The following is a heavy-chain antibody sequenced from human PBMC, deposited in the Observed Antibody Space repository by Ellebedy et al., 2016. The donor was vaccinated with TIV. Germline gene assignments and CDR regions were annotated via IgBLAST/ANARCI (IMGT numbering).Heavy chain of an antibody. CDR3: AKGRGGGSDSSAPRYYFDS. D-gene: IGHD3-22*01. CDR1: GFSFSHYA. Sequence: PGGSLRLSCAASGFSFSHYAISWVRQAPGKGLEWVSTISNTGGRTYYADSVEGRFTISRDNSKKTLYLQMNSLRAEDTAVYYCAKGRGGGSDSSAPRYYFDSWGLGTLVTVSS. CDR2: ISNTGGRT. J-gene: IGHJ4*02. V-gene: IGHV3-23*01.